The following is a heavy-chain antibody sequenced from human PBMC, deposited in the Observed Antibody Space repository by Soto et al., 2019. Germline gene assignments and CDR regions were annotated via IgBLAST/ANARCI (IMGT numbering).Heavy chain of an antibody. CDR1: GFTFSSYG. J-gene: IGHJ5*02. Sequence: QPGGSLRLSCAASGFTFSSYGMHWVRQAPGKGLEWVAVIWYDGSNKYYADSVKGRFTISRDNSKNTLYLQMNSLRAEDTAVYYCARGGYRFLEWSTAFDPWGQGTLVTVSS. D-gene: IGHD3-3*01. CDR2: IWYDGSNK. V-gene: IGHV3-33*01. CDR3: ARGGYRFLEWSTAFDP.